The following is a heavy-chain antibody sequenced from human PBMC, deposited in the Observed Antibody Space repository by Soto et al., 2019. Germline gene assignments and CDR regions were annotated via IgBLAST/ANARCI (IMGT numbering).Heavy chain of an antibody. D-gene: IGHD6-13*01. CDR1: GFSLSTSGVG. CDR3: AHSPIAAARETLNWFDP. CDR2: IYWNDDK. V-gene: IGHV2-5*01. J-gene: IGHJ5*02. Sequence: SGPTLVKPTQTLTLTCTFSGFSLSTSGVGVGWIRQPPGKALEWLALIYWNDDKRYSPSLKSRLTITKDTSKNQVVLTMTNMDPVDTATYYGAHSPIAAARETLNWFDPWGQGTLVTVSS.